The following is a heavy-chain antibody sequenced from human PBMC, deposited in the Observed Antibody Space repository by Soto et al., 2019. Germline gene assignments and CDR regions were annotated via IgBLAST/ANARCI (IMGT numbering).Heavy chain of an antibody. J-gene: IGHJ4*02. Sequence: PGGSLRLSCAASGFTFSSYSMTWDRQTPEKGLEWVSSISSSSSYIYYADSVKGRFTISRDNAKNSLYLQMNSMRAEDTVVYYCARVRSSSSGGEFDYWGQGTLVTVSS. CDR3: ARVRSSSSGGEFDY. CDR2: ISSSSSYI. CDR1: GFTFSSYS. V-gene: IGHV3-21*01. D-gene: IGHD6-6*01.